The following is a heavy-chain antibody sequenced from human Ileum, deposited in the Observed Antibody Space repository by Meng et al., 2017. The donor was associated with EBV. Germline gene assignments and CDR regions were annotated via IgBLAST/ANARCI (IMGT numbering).Heavy chain of an antibody. Sequence: VQLRESGPGLVKPSGNLSLPRIVSDDSISSDIWWSWVRQPPGKGLEWIGEVYHRANTNYNPSLKSRVDISVDKSKNQFYLSLFSVTAADTAVYYCGRDQGRELINHWGQGTLVTVSS. CDR2: VYHRANT. V-gene: IGHV4-4*02. J-gene: IGHJ4*02. D-gene: IGHD1-7*01. CDR1: DDSISSDIW. CDR3: GRDQGRELINH.